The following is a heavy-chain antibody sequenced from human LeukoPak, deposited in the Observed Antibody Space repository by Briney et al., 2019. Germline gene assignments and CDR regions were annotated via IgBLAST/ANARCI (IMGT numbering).Heavy chain of an antibody. D-gene: IGHD3-10*01. J-gene: IGHJ4*02. CDR1: GFTFSSYA. Sequence: GVSLRLSCAASGFTFSSYAMSWVRQAPGKGLEWVSAISGSGGSTYYADSVKGRFTISRDNSKNTLYLQMNSLRAEDTAVYYCAKVGRDLVLWFGESTTYYFDYWGQGTLVTVSS. CDR3: AKVGRDLVLWFGESTTYYFDY. CDR2: ISGSGGST. V-gene: IGHV3-23*01.